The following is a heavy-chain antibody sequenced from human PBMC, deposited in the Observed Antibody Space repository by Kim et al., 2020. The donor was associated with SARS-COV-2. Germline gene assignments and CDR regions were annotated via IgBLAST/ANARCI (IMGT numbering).Heavy chain of an antibody. Sequence: SETLSLTCSVSGGSINNDNYFWSWIRQSPGRGLEWIGYVSCRGGGSAYYNPSLQSRASMSMDTSNNQFSLDLRSVTAADTALYYCAREVNVVGDTDAFDIWGQGTMVTVSS. CDR1: GGSINNDNYF. V-gene: IGHV4-30-4*01. D-gene: IGHD2-21*01. CDR2: VSCRGGGSA. CDR3: AREVNVVGDTDAFDI. J-gene: IGHJ3*02.